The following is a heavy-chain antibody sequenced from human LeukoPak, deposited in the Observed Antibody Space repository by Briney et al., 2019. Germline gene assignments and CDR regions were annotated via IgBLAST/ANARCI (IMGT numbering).Heavy chain of an antibody. CDR2: ISAYNGNT. CDR3: ARDQGIVLRYFDWSLDFDY. J-gene: IGHJ4*02. Sequence: GASVKVSCKASGGTFSSYAISWVRQAPGQGLEWMGWISAYNGNTNYAQKLQGRVTMTTDTSTSTAYMELRSLRSDDTAVYYCARDQGIVLRYFDWSLDFDYWGQGTLVTVSS. CDR1: GGTFSSYA. D-gene: IGHD3-9*01. V-gene: IGHV1-18*01.